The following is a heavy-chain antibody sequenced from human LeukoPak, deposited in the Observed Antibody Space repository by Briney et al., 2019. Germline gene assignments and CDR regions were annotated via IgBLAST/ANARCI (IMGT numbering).Heavy chain of an antibody. D-gene: IGHD2-15*01. Sequence: SETLSLTCTVSGGSISSYYWSWIRQPAGKGLEWIGRIYTSGSTNYNPSLKSRVTMSVDTSKNQFSLKLSSVTAADTAVYYCARGQEVVAATELFDYWGQGTLVTVSS. CDR1: GGSISSYY. J-gene: IGHJ4*02. CDR2: IYTSGST. CDR3: ARGQEVVAATELFDY. V-gene: IGHV4-4*07.